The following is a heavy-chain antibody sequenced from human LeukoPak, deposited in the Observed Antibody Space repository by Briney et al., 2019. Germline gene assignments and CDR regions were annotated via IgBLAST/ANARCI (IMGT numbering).Heavy chain of an antibody. D-gene: IGHD2-2*01. CDR1: GGSISSYY. CDR2: IYSSGST. CDR3: ARRLEYCSSTSCPAYWCDA. V-gene: IGHV4-4*09. Sequence: SETLSLTCAVSGGSISSYYWSWIRQPPGKGLEWIGYIYSSGSTNYNPPLKSRVTISVDTSKNQFSLKLSSVTAADTAVYYCARRLEYCSSTSCPAYWCDAWGQGALVTVSS. J-gene: IGHJ5*02.